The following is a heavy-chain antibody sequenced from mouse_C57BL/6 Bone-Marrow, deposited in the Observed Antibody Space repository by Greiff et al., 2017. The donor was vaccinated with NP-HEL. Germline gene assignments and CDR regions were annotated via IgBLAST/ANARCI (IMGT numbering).Heavy chain of an antibody. D-gene: IGHD2-13*01. CDR3: ANGGYGSRFAY. CDR1: GYTFTNYW. J-gene: IGHJ3*01. V-gene: IGHV1-63*01. Sequence: VQLQQPGAELVRPGTSVKLSCKASGYTFTNYWIGWVKQRPGHGLEWIGDIYPGGGYTTYHQKFKGKATLTADKSSSTAYMQFSSLTSEDSAVYSGANGGYGSRFAYWGQGTLGTVSA. CDR2: IYPGGGYT.